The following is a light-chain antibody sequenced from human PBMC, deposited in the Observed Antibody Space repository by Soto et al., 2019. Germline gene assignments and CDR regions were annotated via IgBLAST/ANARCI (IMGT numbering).Light chain of an antibody. CDR3: SSYAGRNNFV. V-gene: IGLV2-8*01. CDR1: SSDVGGYNY. J-gene: IGLJ1*01. CDR2: EVS. Sequence: QSVLTQPPSASGSPGQSVTISCTGTSSDVGGYNYVSWYQQHPGKAPKLMIYEVSKRRSGVPDRFSGSKSGNTASLTVSGLQAEDEADYYCSSYAGRNNFVFGTGTKLTVL.